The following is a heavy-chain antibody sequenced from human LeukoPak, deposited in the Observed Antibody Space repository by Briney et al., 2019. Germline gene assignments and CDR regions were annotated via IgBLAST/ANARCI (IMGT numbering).Heavy chain of an antibody. V-gene: IGHV3-23*01. D-gene: IGHD3-22*01. CDR2: ISGSGGST. Sequence: GGSLRLSCAASGFTFSSYAMSWVRQAPGKGLESVSAISGSGGSTYYADSVKGRFTISRDNSKNTLYLQMNSLRAEDTAVYYCANSADYYDSSGFDYWGQGTLVTVSS. CDR3: ANSADYYDSSGFDY. J-gene: IGHJ4*02. CDR1: GFTFSSYA.